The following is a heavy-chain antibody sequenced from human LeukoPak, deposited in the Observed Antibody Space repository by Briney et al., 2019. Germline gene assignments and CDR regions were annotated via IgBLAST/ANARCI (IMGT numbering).Heavy chain of an antibody. V-gene: IGHV4-59*01. CDR2: IYYGGST. CDR1: GGSISSYY. Sequence: SETLSLTCTVSGGSISSYYWSWIRQPPGKGLEWIGYIYYGGSTNYNPSLKSRVTISVDTSKSQFSLKLSSVTAADTAVYYCAREVVPAALIDYWGQGTLVTVSS. J-gene: IGHJ4*02. D-gene: IGHD2-2*01. CDR3: AREVVPAALIDY.